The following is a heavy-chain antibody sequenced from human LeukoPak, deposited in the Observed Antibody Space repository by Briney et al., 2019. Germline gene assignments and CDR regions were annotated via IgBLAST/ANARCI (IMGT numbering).Heavy chain of an antibody. D-gene: IGHD6-19*01. CDR2: IYYSGST. Sequence: KPSETLSLTCTVSGGSISSYYWSWIRQFPGKGLEWIGYIYYSGSTNYNPSLKSRVTISVDTSKNQLSLKLSSVTAADTAVYYCARPYSSGYRGAFDIWGQGTMVTVSS. V-gene: IGHV4-59*01. CDR1: GGSISSYY. J-gene: IGHJ3*02. CDR3: ARPYSSGYRGAFDI.